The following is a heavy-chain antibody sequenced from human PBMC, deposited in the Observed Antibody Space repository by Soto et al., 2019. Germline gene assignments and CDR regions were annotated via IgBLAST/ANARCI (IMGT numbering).Heavy chain of an antibody. CDR3: VHLCTGDCSLDFYS. Sequence: SGPKLGNPTQTLTLTCSVSGFSLRNTEIAVGWIRQPPGKALEWLTLIYGDDEKRYNPSLKSRITITKDTPKNQVVLTMTNMDPPDTGTHYCVHLCTGDCSLDFYSCGQRALVSVSA. CDR2: IYGDDEK. CDR1: GFSLRNTEIA. J-gene: IGHJ4*02. D-gene: IGHD2-21*02. V-gene: IGHV2-5*02.